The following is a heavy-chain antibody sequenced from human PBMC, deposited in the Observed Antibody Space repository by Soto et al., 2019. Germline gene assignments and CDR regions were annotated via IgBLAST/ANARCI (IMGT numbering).Heavy chain of an antibody. CDR3: ARDLGGY. J-gene: IGHJ4*02. Sequence: SETLSLTCAVYGGSFSGYYWSWIRQPPGKGLEWIGEINHSGSTNYNPSLKSRVTISVDTSKNQFSLKLSSVTAADTAVYYCARDLGGYWGPGTLVTVSS. V-gene: IGHV4-34*01. D-gene: IGHD2-15*01. CDR1: GGSFSGYY. CDR2: INHSGST.